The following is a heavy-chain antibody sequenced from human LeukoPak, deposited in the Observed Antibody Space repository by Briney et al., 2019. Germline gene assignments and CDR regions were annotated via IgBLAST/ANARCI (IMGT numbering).Heavy chain of an antibody. Sequence: SETLSLTCAVYGGSFSGYYWSWIRQPPGKGLEWIGEINHSGSTNYNPSLKSRVTISVDTSKNQFSLKLSSVTAADTAVYYCARGARGFLDYWGQGTLVTVSS. CDR2: INHSGST. CDR1: GGSFSGYY. CDR3: ARGARGFLDY. D-gene: IGHD3-3*01. V-gene: IGHV4-34*01. J-gene: IGHJ4*02.